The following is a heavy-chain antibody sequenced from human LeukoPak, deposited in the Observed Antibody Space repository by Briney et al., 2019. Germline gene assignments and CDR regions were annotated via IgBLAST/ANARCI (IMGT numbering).Heavy chain of an antibody. CDR2: IIPIFGTA. Sequence: ASVKVSCKASGGTFSSYAISWVRQAPGQGLEWMGGIIPIFGTANYAQKSQGRVTITTDESTSTAYMELSSLRSEDTAVYYCARTIFGVVIPTENWFDPWGQGTLVTVSS. J-gene: IGHJ5*02. CDR3: ARTIFGVVIPTENWFDP. D-gene: IGHD3-3*01. V-gene: IGHV1-69*05. CDR1: GGTFSSYA.